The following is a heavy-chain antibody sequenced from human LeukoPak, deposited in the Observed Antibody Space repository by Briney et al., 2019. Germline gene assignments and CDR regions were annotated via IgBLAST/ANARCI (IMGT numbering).Heavy chain of an antibody. CDR3: AGADDFWSGYSDY. J-gene: IGHJ4*02. D-gene: IGHD3-3*01. CDR1: GFTFNIYA. Sequence: GRSLRLSCAASGFTFNIYAMHWVRQAPGKGLEWVAVISYDGSNKFYADSAKGRFTISRDNSKNTLYLQMNSLRPEDTAVYYCAGADDFWSGYSDYWGQGTLVTVSS. V-gene: IGHV3-30*04. CDR2: ISYDGSNK.